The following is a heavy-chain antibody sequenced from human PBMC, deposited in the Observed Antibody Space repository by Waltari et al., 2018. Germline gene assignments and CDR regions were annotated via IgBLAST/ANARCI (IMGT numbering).Heavy chain of an antibody. CDR3: ARTRGSDYDILTGYPKNYYYYGMDV. D-gene: IGHD3-9*01. J-gene: IGHJ6*02. CDR1: GFSLSTSGMC. Sequence: QVTLRESGPALVKPTQTLTLTCTFSGFSLSTSGMCVSWIRQPPGKALEWLARIDWDDDKYYSTSLKTRLTISKDTSKNQVVLTMTNMDPVDTATYYCARTRGSDYDILTGYPKNYYYYGMDVWGQGTTVTVSS. V-gene: IGHV2-70*15. CDR2: IDWDDDK.